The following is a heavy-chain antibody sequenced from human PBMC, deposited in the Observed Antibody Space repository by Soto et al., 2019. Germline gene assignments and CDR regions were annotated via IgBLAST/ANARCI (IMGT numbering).Heavy chain of an antibody. D-gene: IGHD1-1*01. J-gene: IGHJ4*02. CDR1: GFTISSNA. V-gene: IGHV3-23*01. CDR2: ISDRGATT. CDR3: AKDKPGTTSFDY. Sequence: GGSLRLSCAASGFTISSNAMYWVRQTPGKGLEWVSAISDRGATTHYADSVKGRFTISRDTSKNTLYLQLNTLRADDTAVYYCAKDKPGTTSFDYWGQGTLVTVSS.